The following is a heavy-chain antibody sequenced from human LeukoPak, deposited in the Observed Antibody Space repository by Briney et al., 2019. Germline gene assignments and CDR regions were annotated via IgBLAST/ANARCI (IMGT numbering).Heavy chain of an antibody. CDR3: ARTMFRGVNFQYWFDA. CDR2: IYYSGSA. CDR1: GGSISSSSYY. V-gene: IGHV4-39*01. D-gene: IGHD3-10*01. J-gene: IGHJ5*02. Sequence: SEPLSLTCTVSGGSISSSSYYWGWIRQPPGKGLEWIGNIYYSGSAYHNPSLKSRVSISVDTSKNQFSLKLSSVTAADTAVYYCARTMFRGVNFQYWFDAWGQGTLVIVSS.